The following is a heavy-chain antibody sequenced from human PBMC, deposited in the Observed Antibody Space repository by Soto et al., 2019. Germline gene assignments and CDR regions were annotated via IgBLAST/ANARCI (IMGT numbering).Heavy chain of an antibody. D-gene: IGHD4-17*01. CDR1: GGSISSYY. CDR2: IYYSGST. Sequence: SETLSLTCTVSGGSISSYYWSWIRQPPGKGLEWIGYIYYSGSTNYNPSLKSRVTISVDTSKNQFSLKLSSVTAADTAVYYRARGAVVDGDSSYFDYWGQGTLVTVSS. CDR3: ARGAVVDGDSSYFDY. V-gene: IGHV4-59*01. J-gene: IGHJ4*02.